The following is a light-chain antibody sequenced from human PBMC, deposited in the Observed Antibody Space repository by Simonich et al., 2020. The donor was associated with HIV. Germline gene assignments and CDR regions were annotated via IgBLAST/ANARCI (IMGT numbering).Light chain of an antibody. J-gene: IGKJ2*01. CDR1: QSISSY. CDR3: QQYGTSRYT. V-gene: IGKV1-39*01. Sequence: DIQMTQSPSSLSASVGNRVTITCRASQSISSYLSWYQQKPGKAPKLLIYAASSLQSGVPSRFSGSGSGTDFTLTINRLEPEDFAVYYCQQYGTSRYTFGQGTKLEIK. CDR2: AAS.